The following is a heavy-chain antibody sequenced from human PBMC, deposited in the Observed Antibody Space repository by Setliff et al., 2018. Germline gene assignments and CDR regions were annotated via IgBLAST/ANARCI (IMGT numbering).Heavy chain of an antibody. D-gene: IGHD3-22*01. V-gene: IGHV1-46*01. CDR3: ARDITMIVVVITTFGGMDV. Sequence: GASVKVSCKAYGYDFRSHGFTWVRQAPGQGLEWMGIINPSGGSTSYAQKFQGRVTMTRDTSTSTVYMELSSLRSEDTAVYYCARDITMIVVVITTFGGMDVWGQGTTVTVSS. CDR1: GYDFRSHG. CDR2: INPSGGST. J-gene: IGHJ6*02.